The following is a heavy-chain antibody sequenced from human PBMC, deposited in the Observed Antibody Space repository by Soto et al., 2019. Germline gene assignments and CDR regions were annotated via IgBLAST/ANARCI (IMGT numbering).Heavy chain of an antibody. J-gene: IGHJ6*02. CDR1: GFSFSSHG. D-gene: IGHD3-16*01. CDR3: ARDYTSTHYGMVV. CDR2: IWYDGTEK. Sequence: PGGSLRLSCAASGFSFSSHGMHWVRQAPGRGLEWVAVIWYDGTEKYYTDSVKGRFTISRDNTKNTLYLQLNNLRAEDTAIYYCARDYTSTHYGMVVWGQGTTVTVSS. V-gene: IGHV3-33*01.